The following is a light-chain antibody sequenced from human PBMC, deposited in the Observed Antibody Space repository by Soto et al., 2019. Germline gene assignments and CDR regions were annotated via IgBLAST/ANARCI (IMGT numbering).Light chain of an antibody. CDR1: QSISYW. J-gene: IGKJ1*01. CDR2: KAS. CDR3: QQYHSYPWT. V-gene: IGKV1-5*03. Sequence: DIQMTQSPSTLSTSVGDRVTITCRASQSISYWLAWYQQKPGKAPNLLISKASSLESGVPSRFSGSGSGTEFTLTISSLQPDDFATYYCQQYHSYPWTFGQGTKVEIK.